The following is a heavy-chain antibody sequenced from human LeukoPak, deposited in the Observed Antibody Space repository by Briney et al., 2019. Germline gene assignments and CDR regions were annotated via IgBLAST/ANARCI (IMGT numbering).Heavy chain of an antibody. Sequence: ASVTVSCKPSGYTFLAHYIHWVRQAPGQGLEGPGWINSNTGGSMTAQKFQGGVSFTRDTATTTAYLEVRRLTADDTAVYFCARDLYGSLSYGLDTWGQGTLVIVSS. CDR2: INSNTGGS. CDR1: GYTFLAHY. J-gene: IGHJ5*02. D-gene: IGHD3-16*01. V-gene: IGHV1-2*02. CDR3: ARDLYGSLSYGLDT.